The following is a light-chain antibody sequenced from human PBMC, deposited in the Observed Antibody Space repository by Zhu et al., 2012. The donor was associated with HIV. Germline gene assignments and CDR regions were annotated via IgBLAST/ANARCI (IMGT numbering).Light chain of an antibody. CDR1: QSVSSY. CDR3: QQRSSWPLYT. J-gene: IGKJ2*01. V-gene: IGKV3-11*01. Sequence: EIVLTQSPATLSLSPGERATLSCRASQSVSSYLAWYQQKPGQAPRLLIHDASNRATGIPARFSGSGSGTDFTLTISSLEPEDFAVYYCQQRSSWPLYTFGQGTKLEIK. CDR2: DAS.